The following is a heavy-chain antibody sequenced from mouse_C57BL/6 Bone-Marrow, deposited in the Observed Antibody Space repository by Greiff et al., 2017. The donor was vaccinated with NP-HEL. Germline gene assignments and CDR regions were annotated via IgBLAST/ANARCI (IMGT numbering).Heavy chain of an antibody. D-gene: IGHD4-1*01. V-gene: IGHV1-64*01. CDR1: GYTFTSYW. CDR3: ARKGGLGRGYFDY. CDR2: IHPNSGST. J-gene: IGHJ2*01. Sequence: VQLQQPGAELVKPGASVKLSCKASGYTFTSYWMHWVKQRPGQGLEWIGMIHPNSGSTNYNEKFKSKATLTVDKSSSTAYMQLSSLTSEDSAVYYCARKGGLGRGYFDYWGQGTTLTVSS.